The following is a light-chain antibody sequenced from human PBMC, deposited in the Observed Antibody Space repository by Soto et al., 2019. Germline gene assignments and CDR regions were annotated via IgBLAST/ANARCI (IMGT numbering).Light chain of an antibody. CDR3: QQSYSTPRT. J-gene: IGKJ2*01. CDR2: AAS. Sequence: DIQMTQSPSSLSASVGDRVTITCRSSQSISSYLNWYQQKPGQAPKLLIYAASSLQSGVPSRFSGSGSGTDFTLTISSLQPEDFATYYCQQSYSTPRTFGQGTTLEIK. CDR1: QSISSY. V-gene: IGKV1-39*01.